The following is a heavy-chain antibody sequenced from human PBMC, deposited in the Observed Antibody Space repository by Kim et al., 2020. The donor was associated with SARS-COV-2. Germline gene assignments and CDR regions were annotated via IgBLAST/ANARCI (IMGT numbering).Heavy chain of an antibody. Sequence: ASVKVSCKASGYTFTDYYMHWVRQAPGQGLEWMGWVNPHSGGANYAQNFQGRVTMTRDTSISTFYMDLSSLRSDDTAVYYCARETSAKALDYWGQGTLVTVSS. J-gene: IGHJ4*02. D-gene: IGHD6-25*01. CDR2: VNPHSGGA. V-gene: IGHV1-2*02. CDR1: GYTFTDYY. CDR3: ARETSAKALDY.